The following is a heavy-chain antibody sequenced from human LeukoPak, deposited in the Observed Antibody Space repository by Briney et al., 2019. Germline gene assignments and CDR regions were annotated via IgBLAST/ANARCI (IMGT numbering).Heavy chain of an antibody. J-gene: IGHJ3*02. V-gene: IGHV4-59*08. D-gene: IGHD3-22*01. CDR2: MYYSGST. CDR1: GGSISGYY. Sequence: KPSETLSLTCTVSGGSISGYYWSWIRQSPGKGLGWIGYMYYSGSTNYNPSLKSRVTMSVDMSKNQFSLKLSSVTAADTALYYCARHFTYYYDSSGYPRDASDIWGQGTMVTVSS. CDR3: ARHFTYYYDSSGYPRDASDI.